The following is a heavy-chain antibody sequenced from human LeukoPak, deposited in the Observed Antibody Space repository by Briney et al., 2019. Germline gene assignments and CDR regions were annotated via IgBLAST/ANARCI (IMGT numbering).Heavy chain of an antibody. J-gene: IGHJ4*02. CDR2: INPSGGST. V-gene: IGHV1-46*01. D-gene: IGHD2-21*01. CDR1: GYTFTSYY. Sequence: ASVKVSCKASGYTFTSYYMHWVRQAPGQGLEWMGIINPSGGSTSYAQKFQGRVTMTGDTSTSTVYMELSRLRSDNTAVYYCARDLGAIPYFDYWGQGTLVTVSS. CDR3: ARDLGAIPYFDY.